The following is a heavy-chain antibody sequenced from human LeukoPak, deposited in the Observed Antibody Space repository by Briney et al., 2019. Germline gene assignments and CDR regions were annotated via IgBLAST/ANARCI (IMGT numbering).Heavy chain of an antibody. D-gene: IGHD5-18*01. V-gene: IGHV3-30*19. CDR1: GFTFTSYG. CDR3: ARVAKATHSYAYGDDAFDI. J-gene: IGHJ3*02. Sequence: GRSLRLSCAASGFTFTSYGMHWVRQAPGKGLEWVAVIWYDGSNKYYADSVKGRFALSRDNSKNTLYLQMSSLRAEDTAVYYCARVAKATHSYAYGDDAFDIWGQGTMVTVSS. CDR2: IWYDGSNK.